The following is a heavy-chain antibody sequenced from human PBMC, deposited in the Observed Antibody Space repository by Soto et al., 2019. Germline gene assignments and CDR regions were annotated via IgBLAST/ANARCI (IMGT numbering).Heavy chain of an antibody. Sequence: SETLSLTCTVSGGSISSGGYYWSWIRQHPGKGLEWIGYIYYSGSTYYNPSLKSRVTISVDTSKNQFSLKLSSVTAADTAVYYCARDHGALRYYYGMDVWGQGTTVTVSS. CDR2: IYYSGST. CDR1: GGSISSGGYY. J-gene: IGHJ6*02. CDR3: ARDHGALRYYYGMDV. D-gene: IGHD1-26*01. V-gene: IGHV4-31*03.